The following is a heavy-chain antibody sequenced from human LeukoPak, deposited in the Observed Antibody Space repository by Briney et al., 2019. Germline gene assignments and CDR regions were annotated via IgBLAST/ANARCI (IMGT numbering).Heavy chain of an antibody. J-gene: IGHJ6*03. V-gene: IGHV4-34*01. CDR3: ARHKRSGTTFYYYNMDV. D-gene: IGHD2-2*01. CDR2: INHSGST. CDR1: GGSFSGYY. Sequence: SETLSLTCAVYGGSFSGYYWSWIRQPPGKGLEWIGEINHSGSTNYNPSLKSRVTISVDTSKNQFSLKLSSVTAADTAVYYCARHKRSGTTFYYYNMDVWGKGTTVTISS.